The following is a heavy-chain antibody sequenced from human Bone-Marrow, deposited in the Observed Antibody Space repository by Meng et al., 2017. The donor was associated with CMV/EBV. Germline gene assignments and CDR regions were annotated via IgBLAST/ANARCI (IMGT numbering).Heavy chain of an antibody. Sequence: SVNVSCQASGYTFTSYYMHWVRQAPGQGLEWMGIINPSDGSTSYAQKFQGRVTMTRDTSTSTVYMELSSLRSEDTGVYYCARDRGLHVTVRYFDDWGQGTLVTVSS. D-gene: IGHD5-24*01. J-gene: IGHJ4*02. V-gene: IGHV1-46*01. CDR2: INPSDGST. CDR3: ARDRGLHVTVRYFDD. CDR1: GYTFTSYY.